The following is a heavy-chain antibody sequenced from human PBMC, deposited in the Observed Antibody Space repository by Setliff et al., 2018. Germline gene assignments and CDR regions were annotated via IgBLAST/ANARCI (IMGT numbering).Heavy chain of an antibody. D-gene: IGHD3-22*01. V-gene: IGHV3-13*01. Sequence: GGSLRLSCAASGFTFSSYDMHWVRQATGKGLEWVSAIGTAGDTYYPGSVKGRFTISRDNSKNTLYLQLNSLRAEDTAIYYCAGGYPSNFDYWGQGTLVTVSS. CDR3: AGGYPSNFDY. J-gene: IGHJ4*02. CDR2: IGTAGDT. CDR1: GFTFSSYD.